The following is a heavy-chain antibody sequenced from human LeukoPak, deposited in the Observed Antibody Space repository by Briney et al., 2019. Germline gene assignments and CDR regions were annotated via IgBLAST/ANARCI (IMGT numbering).Heavy chain of an antibody. J-gene: IGHJ4*02. V-gene: IGHV3-23*01. CDR1: GFTLSSYA. Sequence: GSLRLSCAASGFTLSSYAMSWVRQAPGKGLEWVSAISGSGGSTYYADSVKGRFTISRDNSKNTLYLQMNSLRAEDTAVYYCAKDRSGYDSPFDYWGQGTLVTVSS. CDR3: AKDRSGYDSPFDY. D-gene: IGHD5-12*01. CDR2: ISGSGGST.